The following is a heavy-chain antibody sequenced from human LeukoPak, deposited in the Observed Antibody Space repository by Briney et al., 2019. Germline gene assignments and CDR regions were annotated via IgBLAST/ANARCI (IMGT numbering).Heavy chain of an antibody. V-gene: IGHV4-34*01. Sequence: SETLSLTCAVYGGSFSGYYWSWIRQPPGKGLEWIGEINHSGSTNYNPSLKSRVTMSVDTSKNQFSLKLSSVTAADTAVYYCAGQWLVGGIDYWGQGTLVTVSS. CDR3: AGQWLVGGIDY. D-gene: IGHD6-19*01. CDR1: GGSFSGYY. J-gene: IGHJ4*02. CDR2: INHSGST.